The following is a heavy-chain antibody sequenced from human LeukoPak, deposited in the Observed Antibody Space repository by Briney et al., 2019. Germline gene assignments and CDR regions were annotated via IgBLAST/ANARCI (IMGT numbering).Heavy chain of an antibody. CDR2: IYYSGSA. J-gene: IGHJ3*02. CDR3: AREVSYDYGVNSVEEVFDI. V-gene: IGHV4-59*01. D-gene: IGHD4-23*01. CDR1: GGSISSYF. Sequence: SETLSLTCTVSGGSISSYFWSWIRQPPAKGLEWIGYIYYSGSANYHPSLKSRVTISVDTSKNQFSLELSSVSAADTAVYYCAREVSYDYGVNSVEEVFDIWGEGTMVTVSS.